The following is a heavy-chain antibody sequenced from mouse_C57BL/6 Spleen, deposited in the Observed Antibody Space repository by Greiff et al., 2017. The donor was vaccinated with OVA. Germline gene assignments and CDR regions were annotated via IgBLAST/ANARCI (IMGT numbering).Heavy chain of an antibody. D-gene: IGHD2-3*01. J-gene: IGHJ4*01. CDR1: GFSLTSYG. CDR2: IWRGGST. V-gene: IGHV2-5*01. Sequence: VQLQESGPGLVQPSQSLSITCTVSGFSLTSYGVHWVRQSPGKGLEWLGVIWRGGSTDYNAAFMSRLSITKDNSKSQVFFKMNSLQADDTAIYYCAKNSNDGYQVMDYWGQGTSVTVSS. CDR3: AKNSNDGYQVMDY.